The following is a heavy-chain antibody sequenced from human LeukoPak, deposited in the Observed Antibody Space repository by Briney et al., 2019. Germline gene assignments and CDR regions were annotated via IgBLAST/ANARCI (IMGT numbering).Heavy chain of an antibody. CDR2: ISGGGGAT. Sequence: AGESLRLSCAASGFTFSSYAMSWVRQAPGKGLEWVSRISGGGGATYYAASVKGRFTISRDNSKNTLYLQINSLRAEDTAVYYCAKDGADYDSDYFDYWGQGTLSPSPQ. D-gene: IGHD3-3*01. J-gene: IGHJ4*02. CDR1: GFTFSSYA. V-gene: IGHV3-23*01. CDR3: AKDGADYDSDYFDY.